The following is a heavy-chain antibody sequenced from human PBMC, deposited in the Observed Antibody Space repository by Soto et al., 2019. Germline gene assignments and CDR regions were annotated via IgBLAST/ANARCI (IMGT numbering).Heavy chain of an antibody. J-gene: IGHJ4*02. CDR2: IYYSGTT. CDR1: GYSISSSNW. V-gene: IGHV4-28*01. Sequence: SETLSLTCAVSGYSISSSNWWGWIRQPPGKGLEWIGYIYYSGTTYYNPSLKSRVTMSVDTSKNQSSLKLTSVTAVGTAVYYCARREIQGPIDYWGKGTQVTVS. D-gene: IGHD1-26*01. CDR3: ARREIQGPIDY.